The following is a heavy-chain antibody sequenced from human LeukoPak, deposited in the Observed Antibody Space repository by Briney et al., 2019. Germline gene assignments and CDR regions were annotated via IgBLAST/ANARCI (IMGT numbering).Heavy chain of an antibody. CDR1: GYTFTSSY. J-gene: IGHJ2*01. Sequence: ASVKVSCKASGYTFTSSYMHWVRQAPGQGLEWMGIINSSGGSTSYAQKFQGRVTMTRDTSTSTFYMELSSLRSEDTAVYYCARSGSYRYFDLWGRGTLVTVSS. D-gene: IGHD1-26*01. CDR3: ARSGSYRYFDL. CDR2: INSSGGST. V-gene: IGHV1-46*01.